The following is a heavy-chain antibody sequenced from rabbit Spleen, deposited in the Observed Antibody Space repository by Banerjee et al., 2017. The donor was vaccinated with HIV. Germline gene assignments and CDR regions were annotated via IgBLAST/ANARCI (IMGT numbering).Heavy chain of an antibody. CDR1: GFDFSRGYD. D-gene: IGHD8-1*01. V-gene: IGHV1S40*01. Sequence: QQLVESGGGLVKPGASLTLTCKASGFDFSRGYDMCWVRQAPGKGLEWIGTIGTGSGNTFHATWATGRFIISKTSSTTVTLQMTSLTVADTATYFCARDSGTSFSSYGMDLWGPGTLVTVS. J-gene: IGHJ6*01. CDR2: IGTGSGNT. CDR3: ARDSGTSFSSYGMDL.